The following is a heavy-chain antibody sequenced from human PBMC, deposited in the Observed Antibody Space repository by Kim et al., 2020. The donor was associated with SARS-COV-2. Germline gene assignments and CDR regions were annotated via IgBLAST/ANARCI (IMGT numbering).Heavy chain of an antibody. Sequence: ASVKVSCKASGYTFTGYYMHWVRQAPGQGLEWMGRINPNSGGTNYAQKFQGRVTMTRDTSISTAYMELSRLRSDDTAVYYCARGPYVGTDPYYFDYWGQGTLVTVSS. CDR1: GYTFTGYY. CDR2: INPNSGGT. D-gene: IGHD7-27*01. J-gene: IGHJ4*02. CDR3: ARGPYVGTDPYYFDY. V-gene: IGHV1-2*06.